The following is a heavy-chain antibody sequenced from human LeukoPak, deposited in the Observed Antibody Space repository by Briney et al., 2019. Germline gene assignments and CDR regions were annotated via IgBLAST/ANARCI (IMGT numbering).Heavy chain of an antibody. CDR1: GGSISSSSYY. CDR2: IYTSGST. Sequence: SETLSLTCTVSGGSISSSSYYWGWIRQPPGKGLEWIGRIYTSGSTNYNPSLKSRVTMSVDTSKNQFSLKLSSVTAADTAVYYCARAYEKCSSTSCSINFDYWGQGTLVTVSS. CDR3: ARAYEKCSSTSCSINFDY. V-gene: IGHV4-61*05. D-gene: IGHD2-2*01. J-gene: IGHJ4*02.